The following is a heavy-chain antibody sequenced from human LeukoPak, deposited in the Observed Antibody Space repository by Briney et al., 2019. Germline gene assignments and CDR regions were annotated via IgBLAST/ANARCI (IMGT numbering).Heavy chain of an antibody. J-gene: IGHJ5*02. Sequence: SETLSLTCTVSGGSISSSSYYWGWIRQPPGKGLEWIGSIYYSGSTYYNPSLKSRVTISVDTSKNQFSLKLSSVTAVDTAVYYCARLVPTFDPWGQGTLVTVSS. CDR3: ARLVPTFDP. D-gene: IGHD2-8*01. CDR2: IYYSGST. CDR1: GGSISSSSYY. V-gene: IGHV4-39*01.